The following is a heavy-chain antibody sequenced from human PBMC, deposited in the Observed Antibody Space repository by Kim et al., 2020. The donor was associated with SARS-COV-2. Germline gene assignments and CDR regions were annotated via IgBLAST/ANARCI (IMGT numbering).Heavy chain of an antibody. CDR1: GGSIRSGGKF. J-gene: IGHJ4*02. CDR3: ARGQPLDY. D-gene: IGHD2-2*01. CDR2: ISYSGNP. Sequence: TLSLTCSVSGGSIRSGGKFWTWIRQHPAKGLEWIGYISYSGNPHYSPSLRSRVSISLQTSENQFSLELTSVTAADTAVYYCARGQPLDYWGQGILVTGS. V-gene: IGHV4-31*03.